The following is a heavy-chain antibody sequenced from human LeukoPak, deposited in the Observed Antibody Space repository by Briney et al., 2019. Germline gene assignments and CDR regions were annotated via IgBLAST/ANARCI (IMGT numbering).Heavy chain of an antibody. J-gene: IGHJ6*02. CDR1: GFTFSSYS. Sequence: GGSLRLSCAASGFTFSSYSMNWVRQAPGKGLEWVSSISSSSSYIYYADSVKGRFTISRDNAKNSLYLQMNSLRAEDTAVYYCARDINGEGDVWGTAWGQGTTVTVSS. CDR3: ARDINGEGDVWGTA. V-gene: IGHV3-21*01. D-gene: IGHD3-16*01. CDR2: ISSSSSYI.